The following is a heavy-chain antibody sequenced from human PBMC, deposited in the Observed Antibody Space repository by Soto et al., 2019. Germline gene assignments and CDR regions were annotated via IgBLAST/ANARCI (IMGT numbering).Heavy chain of an antibody. CDR3: ARGTVSFWSGYYTDNYYYYMDV. D-gene: IGHD3-3*01. CDR1: GGSISSYY. V-gene: IGHV4-59*01. Sequence: SETLSLTCTVSGGSISSYYWSWIRQPPGKGLEWIGYIYYSGSTNYNPSLKSRVTISVDTSKNQFSLKLSSVTAADTAVYYCARGTVSFWSGYYTDNYYYYMDVWGKGTTVTVSS. J-gene: IGHJ6*03. CDR2: IYYSGST.